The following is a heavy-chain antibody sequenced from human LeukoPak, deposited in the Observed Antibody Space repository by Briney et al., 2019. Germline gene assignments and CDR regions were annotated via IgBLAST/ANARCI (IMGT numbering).Heavy chain of an antibody. V-gene: IGHV1-2*02. D-gene: IGHD4-17*01. CDR1: GYTFTGYY. CDR2: INPNSGGT. Sequence: ASVKVSCKASGYTFTGYYMHWVRQAPGQGHEWMGWINPNSGGTNYAQKFQGRVTMTRDTSISTAYMELSRLRSDDTAVYYCASPSVSDYGDYAFDYWGQGTLVTVSS. J-gene: IGHJ4*02. CDR3: ASPSVSDYGDYAFDY.